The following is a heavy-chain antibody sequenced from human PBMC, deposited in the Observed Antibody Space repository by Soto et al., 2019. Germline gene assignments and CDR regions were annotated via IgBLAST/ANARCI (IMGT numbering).Heavy chain of an antibody. V-gene: IGHV4-59*01. CDR3: ARVSSELLWFGEPTNWFDP. D-gene: IGHD3-10*01. Sequence: SETLSLTCTVSGGSISSYYWSWIRQPPGKGLEWIGYIYYSGSTNYNPSLKSRVTISVDTSKNQFSLKLSSVTAADTAVYYCARVSSELLWFGEPTNWFDPWGQGTLVTVSS. CDR2: IYYSGST. J-gene: IGHJ5*02. CDR1: GGSISSYY.